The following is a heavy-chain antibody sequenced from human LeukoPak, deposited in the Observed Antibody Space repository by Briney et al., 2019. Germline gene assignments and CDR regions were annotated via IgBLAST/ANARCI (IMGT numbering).Heavy chain of an antibody. CDR2: ISWNSGSI. J-gene: IGHJ5*02. V-gene: IGHV3-9*01. Sequence: PGGSLRLSCAASGFTFTTYAMNWVRQAPGKGLEWVSGISWNSGSIGYADSVKGRFTISRDNAKNSLYLQMNSLRAEDTALYYCAKGEGTYGSGSYYLHNWFDPWGQGTLVTVSS. CDR1: GFTFTTYA. CDR3: AKGEGTYGSGSYYLHNWFDP. D-gene: IGHD3-10*01.